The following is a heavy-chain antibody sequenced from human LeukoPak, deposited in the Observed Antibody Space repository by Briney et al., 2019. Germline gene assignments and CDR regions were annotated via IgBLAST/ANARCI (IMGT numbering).Heavy chain of an antibody. CDR1: GFTFSYAW. CDR2: ISGSGGST. V-gene: IGHV3-23*01. J-gene: IGHJ4*02. Sequence: GGSLRLSCAASGFTFSYAWMSWVRQAPGKGLEWVSAISGSGGSTYYADSVKGRFTISRDNSKNTLYLQMNSLRAEDTAVYYCAKEGARPMLDYWGQGTLVTVSS. D-gene: IGHD6-6*01. CDR3: AKEGARPMLDY.